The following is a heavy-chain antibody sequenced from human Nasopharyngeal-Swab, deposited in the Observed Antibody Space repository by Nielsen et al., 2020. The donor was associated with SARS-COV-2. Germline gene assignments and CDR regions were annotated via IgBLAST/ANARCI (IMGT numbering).Heavy chain of an antibody. D-gene: IGHD4-17*01. CDR1: GCSFTTYS. CDR3: ARGRYYGDYDY. Sequence: SESLSLTCAVYGCSFTTYSWFWFRQPPGKELEWIGKINHLGSTNYNTYNPSLNIRVTISLATSKNQFSLTLTSATAADTAIFFCARGRYYGDYDYWGQGALVTVSS. CDR2: INHLGST. V-gene: IGHV4-34*01. J-gene: IGHJ4*02.